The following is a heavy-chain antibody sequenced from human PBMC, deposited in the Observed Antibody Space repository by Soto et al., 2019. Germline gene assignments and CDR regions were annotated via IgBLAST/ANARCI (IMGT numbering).Heavy chain of an antibody. D-gene: IGHD2-2*03. CDR1: GGSFSSISNHY. CDR3: AREGNLGRWIQPLDS. V-gene: IGHV4-61*03. Sequence: SETLSLTCTFSGGSFSSISNHYCSWIRQPPGKGLEWIGNIPYNGNTSYNPSLKSRLTISVDTSKNHFSLKLISVTTADTAVYFCAREGNLGRWIQPLDSWGQGTLVTVSS. J-gene: IGHJ4*02. CDR2: IPYNGNT.